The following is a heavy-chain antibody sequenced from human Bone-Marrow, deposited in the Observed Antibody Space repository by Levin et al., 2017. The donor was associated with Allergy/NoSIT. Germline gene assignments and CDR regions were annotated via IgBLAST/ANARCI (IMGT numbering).Heavy chain of an antibody. CDR3: ARLASSLYNWNAGGGFDH. J-gene: IGHJ4*02. CDR2: IITVFGST. CDR1: GDTFSDYT. Sequence: ASVKVSCKASGDTFSDYTIAWVRQAPGQGLEWLGGIITVFGSTNYAQKFQGRVTITADKSTSTVFLEVTSLRSEDTAIYYCARLASSLYNWNAGGGFDHWGQGTLVTVSS. D-gene: IGHD1-20*01. V-gene: IGHV1-69*06.